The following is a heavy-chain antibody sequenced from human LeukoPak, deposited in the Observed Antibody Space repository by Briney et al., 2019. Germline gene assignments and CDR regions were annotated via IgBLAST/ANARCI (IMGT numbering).Heavy chain of an antibody. CDR3: ARKRWLQGAFDY. D-gene: IGHD5-12*01. J-gene: IGHJ4*02. V-gene: IGHV3-66*01. CDR2: IYSGGST. CDR1: GFTFSSYS. Sequence: GGSLRLSCAASGFTFSSYSMNWVRQAPGKGLEWVSVIYSGGSTYYADSVKGRFTISRDNSKNTVYLQINSLRAEDTAVYYCARKRWLQGAFDYWGQGTLVTVSS.